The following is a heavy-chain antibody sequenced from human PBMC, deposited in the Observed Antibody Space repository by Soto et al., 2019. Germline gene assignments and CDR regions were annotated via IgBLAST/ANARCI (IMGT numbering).Heavy chain of an antibody. V-gene: IGHV3-74*01. CDR3: ARALYYYGDYSLCTRCDSFDN. CDR2: ISSDGSST. J-gene: IGHJ3*02. Sequence: EVQLVESGGGLVQPGGSLRLSCAASGFTFSSYWMHWVRQAPGKGLVWVSRISSDGSSTSYADSVKGRFTISRDNAKNTLYHPMNCLSAEHNAMYDCARALYYYGDYSLCTRCDSFDNWGQGTMVTVSS. CDR1: GFTFSSYW. D-gene: IGHD4-17*01.